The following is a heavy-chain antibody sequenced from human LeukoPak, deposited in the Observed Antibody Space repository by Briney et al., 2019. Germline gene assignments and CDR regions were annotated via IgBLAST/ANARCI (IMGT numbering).Heavy chain of an antibody. J-gene: IGHJ4*02. Sequence: PGGSLRLSCAASGFTFSSYWMSWVRQAPGKGLVWVSRINSDGSSTSYADSVKGRFTISRDNAKNTLYLQMNSLRAEDTAVYYCARVYSSSWYRDYYFDYWGQGTLVTVSS. D-gene: IGHD6-13*01. V-gene: IGHV3-74*01. CDR2: INSDGSST. CDR3: ARVYSSSWYRDYYFDY. CDR1: GFTFSSYW.